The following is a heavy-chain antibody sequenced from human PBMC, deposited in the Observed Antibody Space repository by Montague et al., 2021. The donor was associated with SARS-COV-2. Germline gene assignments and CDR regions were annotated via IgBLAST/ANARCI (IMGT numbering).Heavy chain of an antibody. CDR2: XYWGDDK. Sequence: PELVKPTQTLTLTCTFSGFSLSTSGVGVGWIRQPPGKALEWLALXYWGDDKRYSPSLKSRLTITKDTSKNQVVLTMTNMDPVDTATYYCAHSGVGYFYYGMDVWGQGTTVTVSS. CDR3: AHSGVGYFYYGMDV. CDR1: GFSLSTSGVG. J-gene: IGHJ6*02. V-gene: IGHV2-5*02. D-gene: IGHD3-3*01.